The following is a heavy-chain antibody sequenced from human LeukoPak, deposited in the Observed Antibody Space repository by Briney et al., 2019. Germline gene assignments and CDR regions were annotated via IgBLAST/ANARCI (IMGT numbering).Heavy chain of an antibody. V-gene: IGHV1-2*02. CDR1: VYTFTGYY. CDR2: INPNSGGT. J-gene: IGHJ5*02. Sequence: GASVKVSCKSSVYTFTGYYMHWVRQAPGQGLEWMGWINPNSGGTNYAQKFQGRVTMTRDTSISTAYMELSRLRSDDTAVYYCARTGYSSSWYGKGKINWFDPWGQGTLVTVSS. CDR3: ARTGYSSSWYGKGKINWFDP. D-gene: IGHD6-13*01.